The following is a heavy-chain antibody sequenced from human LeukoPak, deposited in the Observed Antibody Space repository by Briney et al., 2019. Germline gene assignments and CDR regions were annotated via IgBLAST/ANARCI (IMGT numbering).Heavy chain of an antibody. CDR3: ARNGGSYPFFDY. J-gene: IGHJ4*02. Sequence: GGSLRLSCAASGFTFSSYAMTWVRQAPGKGLEWISYISNSGSAIYYADSMKGRFTISRDNTKNSLYLEMNSLRGEDTAVYYCARNGGSYPFFDYWGQGALVTVSS. CDR1: GFTFSSYA. CDR2: ISNSGSAI. V-gene: IGHV3-48*03. D-gene: IGHD1-26*01.